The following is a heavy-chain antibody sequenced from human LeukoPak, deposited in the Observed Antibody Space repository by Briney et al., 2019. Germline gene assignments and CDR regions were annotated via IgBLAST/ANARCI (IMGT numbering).Heavy chain of an antibody. J-gene: IGHJ4*02. CDR1: GFAFSVYE. CDR2: ISSSGGTR. CDR3: ATLTVASSFDY. Sequence: GGSLRLSCAASGFAFSVYEMYWVRQAPGKGLEWVSYISSSGGTRYYADSVKGRFTISRDNAKNSLYLQMNSLRAEDTAVYYCATLTVASSFDYWGQGTLVAVSS. V-gene: IGHV3-48*03. D-gene: IGHD6-19*01.